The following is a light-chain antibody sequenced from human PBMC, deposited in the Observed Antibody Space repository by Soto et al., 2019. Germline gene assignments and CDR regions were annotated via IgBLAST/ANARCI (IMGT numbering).Light chain of an antibody. CDR3: QQYGNSRGT. CDR2: GAS. Sequence: EIVLTQSPGTLSLSPVDRATLSCRASQSVSSSYLAWHQQKPGQAPRLLIYGASSRATGIPDRFSGSGSGTDFTLTISGLEPEDSAVYYCQQYGNSRGTFGQGTKVDIK. J-gene: IGKJ1*01. CDR1: QSVSSSY. V-gene: IGKV3-20*01.